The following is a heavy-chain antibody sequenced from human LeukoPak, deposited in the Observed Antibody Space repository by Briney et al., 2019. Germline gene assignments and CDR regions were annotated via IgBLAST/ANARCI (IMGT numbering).Heavy chain of an antibody. V-gene: IGHV3-30*02. J-gene: IGHJ6*03. Sequence: GGSLRLSCAASGFTFSSYGMHWVRQAPGKGLEWVAFIRYDGSNKYYADSVKGRFTISRDNSKNTLYLQMNSLRAEDTAVYYCAKDGGGYSGSNTHYYYYYYMDVWGKGTTVTVSS. CDR1: GFTFSSYG. D-gene: IGHD5-12*01. CDR3: AKDGGGYSGSNTHYYYYYYMDV. CDR2: IRYDGSNK.